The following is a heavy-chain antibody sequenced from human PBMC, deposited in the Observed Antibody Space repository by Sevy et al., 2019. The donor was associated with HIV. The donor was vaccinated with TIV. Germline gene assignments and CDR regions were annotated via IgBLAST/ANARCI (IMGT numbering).Heavy chain of an antibody. CDR3: AKRDIGEVVAATNFDY. CDR2: ISGSGGST. D-gene: IGHD2-15*01. CDR1: GFTFSSYA. J-gene: IGHJ4*02. Sequence: GGSLRLSCAASGFTFSSYAMSWVRQAPGKGPEWVSAISGSGGSTYYADSVKGRFTISRDNSKNTLYLQMNSLRAEDTAVYYCAKRDIGEVVAATNFDYWGQGPLVTVSS. V-gene: IGHV3-23*01.